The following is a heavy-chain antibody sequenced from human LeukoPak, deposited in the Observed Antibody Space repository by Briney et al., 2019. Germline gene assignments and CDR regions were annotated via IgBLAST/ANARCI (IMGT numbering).Heavy chain of an antibody. Sequence: SETLSLTCTVSGGSISSYYWSWILQPPGKGLEWIGYIYYSGSTNYNPSLKSRVTISVDTSKNQFSLKLSSVTAADTAVYYCARHSRTYYFDYWGQGTLVTVSS. CDR1: GGSISSYY. V-gene: IGHV4-59*08. J-gene: IGHJ4*02. CDR2: IYYSGST. CDR3: ARHSRTYYFDY.